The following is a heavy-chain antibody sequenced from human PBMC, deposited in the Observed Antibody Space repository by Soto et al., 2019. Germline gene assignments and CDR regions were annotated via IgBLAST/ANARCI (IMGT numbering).Heavy chain of an antibody. V-gene: IGHV1-3*01. CDR2: INAGNGNT. CDR1: GYTFTSYA. Sequence: QVQLVQSGAEVKKPGASVKVSCKASGYTFTSYAMHWVRQAPGQRLEWMGWINAGNGNTKYSQKFQGRVTITRDTSASTAYMELSSLRSEDTAVYYCARVPILNYDFWSGYYKGYYYYGMDVWGQGTTVTVSS. D-gene: IGHD3-3*01. CDR3: ARVPILNYDFWSGYYKGYYYYGMDV. J-gene: IGHJ6*02.